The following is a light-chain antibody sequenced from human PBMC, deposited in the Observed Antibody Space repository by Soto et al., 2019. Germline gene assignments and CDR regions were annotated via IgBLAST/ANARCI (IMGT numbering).Light chain of an antibody. Sequence: IVLTQSPGTLSLSPGERATLSCWASQSVRNNYLAWYQQKPGQAPRLLIYGVSARATGIPDRFSGSGSGTAFTVTISRLESEDFAVYCCQQYGTSSYTFGQGTKLEIK. CDR2: GVS. V-gene: IGKV3-20*01. CDR3: QQYGTSSYT. J-gene: IGKJ2*01. CDR1: QSVRNNY.